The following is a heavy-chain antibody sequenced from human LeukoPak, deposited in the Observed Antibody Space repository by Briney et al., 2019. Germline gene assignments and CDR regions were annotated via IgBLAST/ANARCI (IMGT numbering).Heavy chain of an antibody. CDR2: IYYSGST. CDR1: GGSISSSSYY. J-gene: IGHJ4*02. D-gene: IGHD6-19*01. Sequence: PSETLSLTCTVSGGSISSSSYYWGWIRQPPGKGLEWIGSIYYSGSTYYNPSLKSRVTISVDTSKNQFSLKLSSVTAADTAVYYCARGYGSGWYVHWGQGTLVTVSS. V-gene: IGHV4-39*07. CDR3: ARGYGSGWYVH.